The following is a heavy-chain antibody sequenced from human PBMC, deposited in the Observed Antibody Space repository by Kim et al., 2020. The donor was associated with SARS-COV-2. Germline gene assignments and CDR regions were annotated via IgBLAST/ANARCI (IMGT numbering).Heavy chain of an antibody. Sequence: SETLSLTCAVYGGSFSGYYWSWIRQPPGKGLEWIGEINHSGSTNYNPSLKSRVTISVDTSKNQFSLKLSSVTAADTAVYYCARGRKGSQGIAAAAPETQLGRGGGDDYWGQGTLVTVSS. D-gene: IGHD6-13*01. CDR2: INHSGST. J-gene: IGHJ4*02. CDR3: ARGRKGSQGIAAAAPETQLGRGGGDDY. CDR1: GGSFSGYY. V-gene: IGHV4-34*01.